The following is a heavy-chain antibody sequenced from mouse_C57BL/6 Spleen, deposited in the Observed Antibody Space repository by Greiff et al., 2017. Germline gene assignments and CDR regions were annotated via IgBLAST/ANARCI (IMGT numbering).Heavy chain of an antibody. D-gene: IGHD2-3*01. J-gene: IGHJ4*01. CDR2: ISYDGSN. CDR3: ARAYDGYSYYYAMDY. CDR1: GYSITSGYY. V-gene: IGHV3-6*01. Sequence: EVKLMESGPGLVKPSQSLSLTCSVTGYSITSGYYWNWIRQFPGNKLEWMGYISYDGSNNYNPSLKNRISITRDTSKNQFFLKLNSVTTEETATYYCARAYDGYSYYYAMDYWGQGTSVTVSS.